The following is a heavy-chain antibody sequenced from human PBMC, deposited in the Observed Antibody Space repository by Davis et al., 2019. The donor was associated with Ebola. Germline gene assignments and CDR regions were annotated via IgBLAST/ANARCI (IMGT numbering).Heavy chain of an antibody. J-gene: IGHJ4*02. D-gene: IGHD2-2*02. CDR2: INAGNGNT. V-gene: IGHV1-3*01. CDR1: GYTFTSYA. Sequence: ASVKVSCKASGYTFTSYAMHWVRQAPGQRLEWMGWINAGNGNTKYSQKFQGRVTITRDTSASTAYMELSSLRSEDTAVYYCARDGLGCSSTSCYIPPFDYWGQGTLVTVSS. CDR3: ARDGLGCSSTSCYIPPFDY.